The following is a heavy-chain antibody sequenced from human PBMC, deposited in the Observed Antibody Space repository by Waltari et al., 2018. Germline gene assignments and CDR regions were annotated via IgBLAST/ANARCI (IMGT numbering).Heavy chain of an antibody. CDR1: GGSISSSSYY. CDR2: IYYSGST. Sequence: QLQLQESGPGLVKPSETLSLTCTVSGGSISSSSYYWGWIRQPPGKGLEWIGSIYYSGSTYYNPSLKSRVTISVDTSKNQFSLKLSSVTAADTAVYYCARGKIAGYYYYYMDVWGKGTTVTISS. CDR3: ARGKIAGYYYYYMDV. J-gene: IGHJ6*03. V-gene: IGHV4-39*07.